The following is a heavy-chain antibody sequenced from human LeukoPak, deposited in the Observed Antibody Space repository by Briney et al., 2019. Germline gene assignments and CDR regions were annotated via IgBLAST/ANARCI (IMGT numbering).Heavy chain of an antibody. D-gene: IGHD2-2*01. CDR2: ISGSGGST. CDR1: GFTFSSYG. V-gene: IGHV3-23*01. J-gene: IGHJ6*03. Sequence: GGTLRLSCAASGFTFSSYGMSWVRQAPGKGLEWVSAISGSGGSTYYADSVKGRFTISRDNSKNTLHLQMNRLRAEDTAVYYCARVPTPDIVVVPAALGFYYYYYMDVWGKGTMVTISS. CDR3: ARVPTPDIVVVPAALGFYYYYYMDV.